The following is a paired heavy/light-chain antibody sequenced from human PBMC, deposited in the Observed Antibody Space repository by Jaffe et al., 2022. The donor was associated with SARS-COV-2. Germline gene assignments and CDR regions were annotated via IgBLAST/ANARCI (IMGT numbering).Light chain of an antibody. CDR3: SSYTSSSTQV. V-gene: IGLV2-14*01. J-gene: IGLJ3*02. CDR1: SSDVGGYNY. Sequence: QSALTQPASVSGSPGQSITISCTGTSSDVGGYNYVSWYQQHPGKAPKLMIYEVSNRPSGVPDRFSGSKSGNTASLTISGLQAEDEADYYCSSYTSSSTQVFGGGTKLTVL. CDR2: EVS.
Heavy chain of an antibody. CDR2: ISGSGGST. D-gene: IGHD3-10*01. V-gene: IGHV3-23*01. CDR3: ANTPPDTRGWGSYFSYYFDY. Sequence: EVQLLESGGGLVQPGGSLRLSCAASGFTFSSYAMSWVRQAPGKGLEWVSAISGSGGSTYYADSVKGRFTISRDNSKNTLYLQMNSLRAEDTAVYYCANTPPDTRGWGSYFSYYFDYWGQGTLVTVSS. CDR1: GFTFSSYA. J-gene: IGHJ4*02.